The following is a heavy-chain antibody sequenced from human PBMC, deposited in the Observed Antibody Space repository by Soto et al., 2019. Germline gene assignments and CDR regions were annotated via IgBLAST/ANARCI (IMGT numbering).Heavy chain of an antibody. Sequence: ELQLVESGGGLVQPGGSLRLSCAASGFTLSNYDMNWVRQAPGKGLEWVSYINSGGSSIKYADSVKGRFTIPRDSARNSLYLQMNSLRHDDTAAYYCARENYGDAFDFWGQGILVTVSS. CDR3: ARENYGDAFDF. CDR2: INSGGSSI. V-gene: IGHV3-48*03. D-gene: IGHD4-17*01. CDR1: GFTLSNYD. J-gene: IGHJ4*02.